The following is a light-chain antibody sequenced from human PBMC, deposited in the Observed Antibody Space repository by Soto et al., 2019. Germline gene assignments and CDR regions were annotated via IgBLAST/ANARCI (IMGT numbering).Light chain of an antibody. V-gene: IGLV2-14*03. Sequence: QSALTQPASVSGSPGQSITISCTGTSSDVGRYKLVSWYQQHPGKAPELMIYDVSNRPSGVSNRFSGSKSGNTASLTISGLQAEDEADYYCSSYTTSTTLIFGGGTKLTVL. J-gene: IGLJ2*01. CDR3: SSYTTSTTLI. CDR1: SSDVGRYKL. CDR2: DVS.